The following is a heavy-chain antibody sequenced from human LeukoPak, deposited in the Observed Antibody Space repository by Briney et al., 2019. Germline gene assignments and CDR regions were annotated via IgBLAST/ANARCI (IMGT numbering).Heavy chain of an antibody. CDR3: ARAWEAVPGHYGVIDY. CDR2: INPSGGST. Sequence: GASVKVSCKASGYTFISYYMHWVRQAPGQGLEWMGIINPSGGSTSFAQKFQGRVTMTRDMSTSTIYMELNSLRSEDTAVYYCARAWEAVPGHYGVIDYWGQGTLVTVSS. V-gene: IGHV1-46*01. D-gene: IGHD4-17*01. J-gene: IGHJ4*02. CDR1: GYTFISYY.